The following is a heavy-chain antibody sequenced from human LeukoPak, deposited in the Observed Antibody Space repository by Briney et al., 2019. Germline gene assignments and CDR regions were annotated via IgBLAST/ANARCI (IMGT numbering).Heavy chain of an antibody. Sequence: GGSLRLSCAASGFTFSSYAMSWVRQAPGKGLEWVSAISGSGGSTYYADSVKGRFTISRDNSKNTLYLQMNSLRAEDTAVCYCAKVTRAPLRTYYYGMDVWGQGTTVTVSS. V-gene: IGHV3-23*01. D-gene: IGHD1-1*01. CDR3: AKVTRAPLRTYYYGMDV. CDR1: GFTFSSYA. J-gene: IGHJ6*02. CDR2: ISGSGGST.